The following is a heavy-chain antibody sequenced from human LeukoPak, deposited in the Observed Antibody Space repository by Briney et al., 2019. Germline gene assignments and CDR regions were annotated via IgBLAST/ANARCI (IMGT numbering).Heavy chain of an antibody. CDR1: GFTFGDYY. J-gene: IGHJ4*02. CDR3: ARGDAPYSSSWYLVDY. D-gene: IGHD6-13*01. CDR2: ISSSGSTI. V-gene: IGHV3-11*01. Sequence: GGSLRLSCAASGFTFGDYYMSWIRQAPGKGLEWVSYISSSGSTIYYADSVKGRFTISRDNAKNSLYLQMNSLRAEDTAVYYCARGDAPYSSSWYLVDYWGQGTLVTVSS.